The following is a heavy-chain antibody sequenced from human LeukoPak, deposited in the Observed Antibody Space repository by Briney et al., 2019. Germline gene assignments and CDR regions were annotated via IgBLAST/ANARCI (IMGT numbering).Heavy chain of an antibody. Sequence: SVKVSCKASGGTFSNYAISWVRQAPRQGLEWMGGIIPIFDTADNAQKFQGRLTITADESTSTAYMELSSLRAEDTAVYYCARQEYSTYNWFDPWGQGTLVTVSS. CDR3: ARQEYSTYNWFDP. V-gene: IGHV1-69*13. J-gene: IGHJ5*02. CDR2: IIPIFDTA. D-gene: IGHD6-6*01. CDR1: GGTFSNYA.